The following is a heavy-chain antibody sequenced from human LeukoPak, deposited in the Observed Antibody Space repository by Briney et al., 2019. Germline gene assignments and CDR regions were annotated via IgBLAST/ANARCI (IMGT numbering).Heavy chain of an antibody. CDR2: FDPEDGET. V-gene: IGHV1-24*01. CDR3: ATLHYYDSSGYSYWGFDP. J-gene: IGHJ5*02. D-gene: IGHD3-22*01. CDR1: GYTLTELS. Sequence: ASVKVSCKVSGYTLTELSMHWVRQAPGKGLEWMGGFDPEDGETIYAQKFQGRVTMTEDTSTDTAYMELSSLRSEDTAVYYCATLHYYDSSGYSYWGFDPWGQRTLVTVSS.